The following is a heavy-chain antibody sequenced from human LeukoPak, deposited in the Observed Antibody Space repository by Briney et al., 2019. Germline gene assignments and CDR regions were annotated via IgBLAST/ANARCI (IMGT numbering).Heavy chain of an antibody. D-gene: IGHD7-27*01. CDR2: INPSGGTT. CDR1: GYTFTNYY. J-gene: IGHJ4*02. CDR3: ARGGLGIQASFDY. V-gene: IGHV1-46*01. Sequence: GASVKVSCKASGYTFTNYYLHWVRQAPGQGLEWMGIINPSGGTTTYVQKFLGRLTVTRDTSTSTVYMELSSLRPEDTAMYYCARGGLGIQASFDYWGQGTLVTVSS.